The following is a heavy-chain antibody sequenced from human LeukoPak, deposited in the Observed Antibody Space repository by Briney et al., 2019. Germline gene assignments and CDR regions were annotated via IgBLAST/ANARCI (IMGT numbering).Heavy chain of an antibody. J-gene: IGHJ5*02. CDR3: ARDLKEWEPTYNWFDP. Sequence: GGSLRLSCAASGFTFSSYWMSWVRQAPGKGLEWVANIKQDGSEKYYVDSVKGRFTISRDNAKNSLYLQMNSLRAEDTAVYYCARDLKEWEPTYNWFDPWGQGTLVTVSS. D-gene: IGHD1-26*01. V-gene: IGHV3-7*01. CDR1: GFTFSSYW. CDR2: IKQDGSEK.